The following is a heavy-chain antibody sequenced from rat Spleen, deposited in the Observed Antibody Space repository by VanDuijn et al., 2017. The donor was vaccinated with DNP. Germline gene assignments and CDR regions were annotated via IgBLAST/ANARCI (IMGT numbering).Heavy chain of an antibody. V-gene: IGHV2-41*01. D-gene: IGHD1-1*01. J-gene: IGHJ4*01. CDR3: ARLRLEWEVRAMDA. CDR2: IWSTGGT. Sequence: QVQLKESGPGLVQPSKTLSLTCTVAGFSLTSYNVHWVRQFPGKGLEWMGVIWSTGGTRYNSALKSRLSISRDTFRSQVFVRMNSLQTEDTATYYCARLRLEWEVRAMDAWGQGTSVTVSS. CDR1: GFSLTSYN.